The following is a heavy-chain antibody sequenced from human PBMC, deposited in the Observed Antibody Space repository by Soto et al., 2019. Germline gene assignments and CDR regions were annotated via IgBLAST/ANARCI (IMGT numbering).Heavy chain of an antibody. J-gene: IGHJ4*02. V-gene: IGHV1-69*13. Sequence: ASVKVYCKAARGAFSSYGISWVRQAPGQGLEWMGGIIPIFGTANYAQQLQGRVTITADESTSTAYMELSSLRSEDTAVYYCPTAQITGTTLTFDYWGQGTLVTVSS. CDR1: RGAFSSYG. CDR3: PTAQITGTTLTFDY. D-gene: IGHD1-7*01. CDR2: IIPIFGTA.